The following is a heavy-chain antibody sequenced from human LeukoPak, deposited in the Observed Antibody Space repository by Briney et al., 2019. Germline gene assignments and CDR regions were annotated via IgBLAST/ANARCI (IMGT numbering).Heavy chain of an antibody. J-gene: IGHJ4*02. CDR3: ARASAGWLQPYFDY. CDR2: TNHSRST. Sequence: PSETLSLACAVYGGSFSGYYWSWIRQPPGKGLEWIGETNHSRSTNYNPSLKSRVTISVDTSKNQFSLKLSSVTAADTAVYYCARASAGWLQPYFDYWGQGTLVTVSS. CDR1: GGSFSGYY. V-gene: IGHV4-34*01. D-gene: IGHD5-24*01.